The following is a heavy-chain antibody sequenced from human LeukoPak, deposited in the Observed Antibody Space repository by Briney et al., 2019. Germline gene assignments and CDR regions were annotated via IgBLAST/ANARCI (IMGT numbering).Heavy chain of an antibody. J-gene: IGHJ2*01. V-gene: IGHV4-61*09. CDR2: IYYTGTT. CDR1: GGSISSGSYY. D-gene: IGHD1-26*01. Sequence: SQTLSLTCTVSGGSISSGSYYWSWIRQPAGKGLEWIGNIYYTGTTNYNPSLKSRVTMSVDTSKNQFSLKLSSVTAADMAVYYCARPRYSGSYYVYFDLWGRGTLVTVSS. CDR3: ARPRYSGSYYVYFDL.